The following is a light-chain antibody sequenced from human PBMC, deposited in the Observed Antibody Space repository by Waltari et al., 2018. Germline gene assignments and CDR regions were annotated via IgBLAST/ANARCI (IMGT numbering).Light chain of an antibody. CDR1: QNINTY. Sequence: ASVGDRVTIPCRASQNINTYLNWYQQKPGKAPKLLINGASRLQSGVPSRFSGSGSGTDFTLTISSLQVEDFATYYCQQSNSGPWTFGQGTKV. CDR3: QQSNSGPWT. CDR2: GAS. V-gene: IGKV1-39*01. J-gene: IGKJ1*01.